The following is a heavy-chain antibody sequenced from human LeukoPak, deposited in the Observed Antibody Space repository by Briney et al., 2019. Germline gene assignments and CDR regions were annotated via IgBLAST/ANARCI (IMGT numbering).Heavy chain of an antibody. V-gene: IGHV3-74*01. CDR3: ASRDPYSSGWYVDY. D-gene: IGHD6-19*01. Sequence: GGSLSLSRAAPGFPFGSYWMHWVRQAPGKGLVWVSRINSDGSSTSYADSVKGRFTISRDNAKNTLYLQMNSLRAEDTAVYYCASRDPYSSGWYVDYWGQGTLVTVSS. CDR1: GFPFGSYW. J-gene: IGHJ4*02. CDR2: INSDGSST.